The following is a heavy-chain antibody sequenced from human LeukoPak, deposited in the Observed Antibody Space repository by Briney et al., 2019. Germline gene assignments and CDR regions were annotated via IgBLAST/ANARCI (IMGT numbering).Heavy chain of an antibody. V-gene: IGHV3-23*01. J-gene: IGHJ4*02. CDR1: GFTFSSFG. CDR3: ARAPTWLDGSDY. CDR2: ISGSGDST. Sequence: GGSLRLSCAASGFTFSSFGMSWVRQAPGKGLEWVSGISGSGDSTYYADSVKGRFTISRDNSKKTLYLQMNSLRAEDTAVYYCARAPTWLDGSDYWGQGTLVTVSS. D-gene: IGHD6-19*01.